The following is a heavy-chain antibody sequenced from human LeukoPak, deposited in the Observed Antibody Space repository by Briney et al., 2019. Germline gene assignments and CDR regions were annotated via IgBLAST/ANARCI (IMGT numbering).Heavy chain of an antibody. CDR3: ASGYSGYGDYYYYYMDV. Sequence: SQTLSLTCAVSGGSISSGGYSWSWIRQPPGKGLEWIGYIYHSGSTYYNPSLKSRVTISVDRSKNQFSLKLSSVTAADTAVYYCASGYSGYGDYYYYYMDVWGKGTTVTVSS. CDR2: IYHSGST. CDR1: GGSISSGGYS. V-gene: IGHV4-30-2*01. D-gene: IGHD5-12*01. J-gene: IGHJ6*03.